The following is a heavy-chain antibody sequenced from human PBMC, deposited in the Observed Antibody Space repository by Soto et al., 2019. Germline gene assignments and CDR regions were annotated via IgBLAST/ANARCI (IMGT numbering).Heavy chain of an antibody. J-gene: IGHJ4*02. CDR1: GYTFTSYG. CDR2: ISAYNGNT. V-gene: IGHV1-18*01. CDR3: AREPNYFDY. Sequence: QVQLVQSGAEVKKPGASVKVSCKASGYTFTSYGISGVRQAPGQGLEWMGWISAYNGNTHYAQKLQGRVTMTTDTSKSTVYMELRSLRYDDTAVYYCAREPNYFDYWRQGTPVTVSS.